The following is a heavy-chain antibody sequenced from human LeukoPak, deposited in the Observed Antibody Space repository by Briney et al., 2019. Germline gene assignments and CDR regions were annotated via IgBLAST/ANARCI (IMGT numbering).Heavy chain of an antibody. CDR1: GGTFSSYA. CDR2: IIPIFGTA. J-gene: IGHJ4*02. D-gene: IGHD5-18*01. V-gene: IGHV1-69*13. CDR3: AREGVDTAMVPQYYFDY. Sequence: GASVKVSRKASGGTFSSYAISWVRQAPGQGLEWMGGIIPIFGTANYAQKFQGRVTITADESTSTAYMELSSLRSEDTAVYYCAREGVDTAMVPQYYFDYWGQGTLVTVSS.